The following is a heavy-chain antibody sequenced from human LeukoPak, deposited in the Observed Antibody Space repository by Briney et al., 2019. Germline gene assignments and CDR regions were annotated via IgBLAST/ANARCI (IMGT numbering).Heavy chain of an antibody. Sequence: GGSLRLSSAASGFTFDDYAMHWVRQAPGKGLEWVSLISGNGGSKYYGNSVKGRFTISRDNSKNSLYLQMNSLRTEDTALYYCTKSYSVDTSMITWGQGTLVTVSS. D-gene: IGHD5-18*01. CDR3: TKSYSVDTSMIT. J-gene: IGHJ5*02. V-gene: IGHV3-43*02. CDR1: GFTFDDYA. CDR2: ISGNGGSK.